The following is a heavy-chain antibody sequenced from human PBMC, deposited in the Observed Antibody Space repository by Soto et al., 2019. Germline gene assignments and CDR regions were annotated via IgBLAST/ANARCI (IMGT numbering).Heavy chain of an antibody. Sequence: PGESLKISCEGSGYFFTNYWIGWVRQMPGKGLEWMGVIYPGDSNIRYSPSFQGQVTISADKSVSTTYLQWSSLKASDTAMYYCARVDGESYYYYYGMDVWGQGTTVTVSS. CDR1: GYFFTNYW. CDR2: IYPGDSNI. J-gene: IGHJ6*02. D-gene: IGHD3-10*01. V-gene: IGHV5-51*01. CDR3: ARVDGESYYYYYGMDV.